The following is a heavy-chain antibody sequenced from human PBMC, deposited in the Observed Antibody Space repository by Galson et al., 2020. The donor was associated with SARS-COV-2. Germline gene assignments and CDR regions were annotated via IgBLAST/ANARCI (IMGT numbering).Heavy chain of an antibody. CDR3: ARHYVIEDVFDM. V-gene: IGHV4-39*01. D-gene: IGHD3-10*02. Sequence: SETLSLTCTVSGGAIRSSNYYWGWIRQPPGRRLEWIGSIYYGGGTHYSPSLKSRVTISVDRTKNQFSLKLNSVTAADTAVYYCARHYVIEDVFDMWGRGTMVTVSS. CDR1: GGAIRSSNYY. J-gene: IGHJ3*02. CDR2: IYYGGGT.